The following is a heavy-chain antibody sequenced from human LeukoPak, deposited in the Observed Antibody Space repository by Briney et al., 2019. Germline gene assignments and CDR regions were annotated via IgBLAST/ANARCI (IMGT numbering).Heavy chain of an antibody. J-gene: IGHJ4*02. CDR1: GGSISSSYYY. Sequence: PSETLSLTCTVSGGSISSSYYYWGWIRQPPGKGLEWIGSIYYSGSTYYNPSLKSRVTISVDTSKNQFSLKLSSVTAADTAVYYCARGTYDSSGYYYGFDYWGQGTLVTVSS. CDR3: ARGTYDSSGYYYGFDY. D-gene: IGHD3-22*01. V-gene: IGHV4-39*07. CDR2: IYYSGST.